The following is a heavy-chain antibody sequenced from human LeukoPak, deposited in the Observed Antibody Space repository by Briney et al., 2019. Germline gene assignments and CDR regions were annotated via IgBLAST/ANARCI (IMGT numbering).Heavy chain of an antibody. CDR3: ARDVTIFSPRYYMDV. J-gene: IGHJ6*03. CDR1: GYTFTGYY. CDR2: INPSSGGT. V-gene: IGHV1-2*02. D-gene: IGHD3-9*01. Sequence: ASVKVSCKASGYTFTGYYMHWVRQAPGQGLEWMGWINPSSGGTNYAQKFQGRVTMTRDTSISTAYMELSRLRSDDTAVYYCARDVTIFSPRYYMDVWGKGTTVTVSS.